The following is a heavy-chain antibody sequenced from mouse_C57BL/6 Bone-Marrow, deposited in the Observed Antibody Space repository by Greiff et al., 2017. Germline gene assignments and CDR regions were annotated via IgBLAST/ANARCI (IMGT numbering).Heavy chain of an antibody. CDR1: GYTFTSYW. Sequence: LQQPGAELVMPGASVKLSCKASGYTFTSYWMHWVKQRPGQGLEWIGEIDPSDSYTNYNQKFKGKSTLTVDKSSSTAYMQLSSLTSEDSAVYYCAREWAVVGYFDVWGTGTTVTVSS. CDR3: AREWAVVGYFDV. CDR2: IDPSDSYT. D-gene: IGHD1-1*01. J-gene: IGHJ1*03. V-gene: IGHV1-69*01.